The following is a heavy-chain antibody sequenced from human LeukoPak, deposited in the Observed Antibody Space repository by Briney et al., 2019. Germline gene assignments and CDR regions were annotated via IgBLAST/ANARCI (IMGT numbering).Heavy chain of an antibody. D-gene: IGHD3-22*01. CDR2: ISISGSTI. Sequence: PGGTLRFSCAASGFTCSAYAMVWVRQAPGKGLKWVSYISISGSTIHYSHSMKSRFTISRDNAKNSLYMQMNSLRAEVKAVYYCARSYYYYSSGYYYDYWGQGTLVTVSS. CDR3: ARSYYYYSSGYYYDY. CDR1: GFTCSAYA. V-gene: IGHV3-48*03. J-gene: IGHJ4*02.